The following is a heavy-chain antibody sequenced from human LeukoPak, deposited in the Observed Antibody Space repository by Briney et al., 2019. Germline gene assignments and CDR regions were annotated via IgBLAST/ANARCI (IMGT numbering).Heavy chain of an antibody. V-gene: IGHV3-23*01. CDR2: ISDSADST. CDR1: GFTFRSYA. D-gene: IGHD5-12*01. CDR3: AKTKIVATFFDY. Sequence: PGGSLRLSCAASGFTFRSYAMSWVRQAPGKGVERVSGISDSADSTYYADSVKGRFTISRDNSKNTLYLQMNSLRAEDTAIYYCAKTKIVATFFDYWGQGTLVTVSS. J-gene: IGHJ4*02.